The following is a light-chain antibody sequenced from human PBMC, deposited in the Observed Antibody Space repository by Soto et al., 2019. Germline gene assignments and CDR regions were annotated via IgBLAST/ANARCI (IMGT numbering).Light chain of an antibody. CDR3: QQTSMTPKT. CDR1: QGISNY. Sequence: DIPLTMPRSSLAASGGDRVTITCRASQGISNYLAWYQQKPGKVPKLLIYAASTLQSGVPSRFSGAGSGTDFTLTISSLQPEDFATYYCQQTSMTPKTFGQGTMVDTK. V-gene: IGKV1-27*01. J-gene: IGKJ1*01. CDR2: AAS.